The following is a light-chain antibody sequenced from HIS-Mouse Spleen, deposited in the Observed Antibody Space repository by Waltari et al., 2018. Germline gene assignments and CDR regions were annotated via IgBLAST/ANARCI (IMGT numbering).Light chain of an antibody. V-gene: IGLV2-23*03. CDR3: CSYAGSSTFG. CDR1: SSDVGSYHR. Sequence: QSALTQPASVSGSPGQSITISCTGTSSDVGSYHRVSWYQQHPGKAPKLMIYEGSKRPSGVSNRFSGSKSGNTASLTISGLQAEDEADYYCCSYAGSSTFGFGGGTKLTVL. J-gene: IGLJ2*01. CDR2: EGS.